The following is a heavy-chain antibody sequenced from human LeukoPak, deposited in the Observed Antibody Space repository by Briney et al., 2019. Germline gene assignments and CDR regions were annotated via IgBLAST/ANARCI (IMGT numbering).Heavy chain of an antibody. V-gene: IGHV3-33*01. CDR3: ASLPITMIVGY. D-gene: IGHD3-22*01. CDR2: IWYDGSNK. J-gene: IGHJ4*02. CDR1: GFTFSSYG. Sequence: GGSLRLSCAASGFTFSSYGMHWVRQAPGKGLEWVAVIWYDGSNKYYADSVKGRFTISRDNSKNTLYLQMNSLRAEDTAVYYCASLPITMIVGYWGQGTLVTVSS.